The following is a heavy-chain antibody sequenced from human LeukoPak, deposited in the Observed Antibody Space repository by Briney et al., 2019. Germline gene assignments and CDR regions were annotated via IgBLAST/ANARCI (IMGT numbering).Heavy chain of an antibody. Sequence: SETLSLTCTVSGGSISSGSYYWSWIRQPAGKGLEWIGRIYTSGSTNYNPSLKSRVTISVDTSKNQFSLKLSSVTAADTAVYYCARSPTYYYDSSGLDYWGQGTLVTVSS. J-gene: IGHJ4*02. CDR3: ARSPTYYYDSSGLDY. CDR1: GGSISSGSYY. V-gene: IGHV4-61*02. CDR2: IYTSGST. D-gene: IGHD3-22*01.